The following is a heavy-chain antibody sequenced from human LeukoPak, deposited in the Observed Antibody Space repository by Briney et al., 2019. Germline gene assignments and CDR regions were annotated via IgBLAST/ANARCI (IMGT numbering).Heavy chain of an antibody. V-gene: IGHV4-61*02. Sequence: SETLSLTCTVSGGSNSSGSYYWSWIQQPAGKGLEWIGRIYTSGSTNYNPSLKSRVTISVDTSKNQFSLKLSSVTSADTAVYYCARDPWGFPDYWGQGTLVTASS. D-gene: IGHD7-27*01. CDR3: ARDPWGFPDY. CDR1: GGSNSSGSYY. CDR2: IYTSGST. J-gene: IGHJ4*02.